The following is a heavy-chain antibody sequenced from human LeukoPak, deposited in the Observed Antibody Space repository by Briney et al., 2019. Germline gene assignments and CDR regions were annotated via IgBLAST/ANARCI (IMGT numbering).Heavy chain of an antibody. CDR3: ASRYRIVVAGYDY. J-gene: IGHJ4*02. CDR2: IYSSGNT. CDR1: GGSISSYY. V-gene: IGHV4-4*07. D-gene: IGHD2-15*01. Sequence: PSETLSLTCTVSGGSISSYYWSWIRQPAGKGLEWIGRIYSSGNTNCNPSLKSRVTISVDKSKNQFSLKLSSVTAADTAVYYCASRYRIVVAGYDYWGRGTLVTVSS.